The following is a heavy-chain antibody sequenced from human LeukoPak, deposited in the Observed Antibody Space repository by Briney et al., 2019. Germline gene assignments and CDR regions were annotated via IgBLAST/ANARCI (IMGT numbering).Heavy chain of an antibody. J-gene: IGHJ4*02. V-gene: IGHV3-74*01. CDR3: ARRAYQYYDFWSGYHDY. CDR2: INSDGSST. Sequence: PGGSLRLSCAASGFTFSSYWMHWVRQAPGKGLVWVSRINSDGSSTSYADSVKGRFTISRDNAKNTLYLQMNSLRAEDTAVYYCARRAYQYYDFWSGYHDYWGQGTLVTVSS. D-gene: IGHD3-3*01. CDR1: GFTFSSYW.